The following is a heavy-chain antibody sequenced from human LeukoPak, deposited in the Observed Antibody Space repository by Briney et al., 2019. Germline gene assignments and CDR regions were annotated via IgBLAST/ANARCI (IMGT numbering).Heavy chain of an antibody. Sequence: GGSLRLSCAASGFTLSNNYMSWVRQAPGKGLERVSLIYSGDSAYYADSVKGRFTVSRDNSKNTLYLQMSSLRAEDTAVYYCARDLNSWGQGTLVTVSS. CDR1: GFTLSNNY. CDR3: ARDLNS. J-gene: IGHJ4*02. V-gene: IGHV3-66*02. CDR2: IYSGDSA.